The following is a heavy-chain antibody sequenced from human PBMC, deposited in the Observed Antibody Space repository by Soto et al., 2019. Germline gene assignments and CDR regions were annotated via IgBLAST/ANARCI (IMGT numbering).Heavy chain of an antibody. J-gene: IGHJ6*02. CDR1: GFTFSSYN. CDR3: ARGEQLVLTHYYGMDV. CDR2: ISSSGSTI. D-gene: IGHD6-6*01. V-gene: IGHV3-48*03. Sequence: PXGCLRLSCAASGFTFSSYNMNWVRQAPGKGLDWVSYISSSGSTIYYADSVKGRFTISRDNAKNSLYLQMNSLRAEDTAVYYCARGEQLVLTHYYGMDVWAQGTTVTVSS.